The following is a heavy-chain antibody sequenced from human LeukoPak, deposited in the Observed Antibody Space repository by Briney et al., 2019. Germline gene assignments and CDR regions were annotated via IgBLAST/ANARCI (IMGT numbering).Heavy chain of an antibody. CDR1: GGSISSSGYY. Sequence: SETLSLTCTVSGGSISSSGYYWGWIRQPPGKGLEWIGSIYYSGSTYYNPSLKSRVTISVDTSKNQFSLKLSSVTAADTAVYYCARSNSGRYNVDWYFDLWGRGTLVPVSS. V-gene: IGHV4-39*01. J-gene: IGHJ2*01. D-gene: IGHD1-26*01. CDR3: ARSNSGRYNVDWYFDL. CDR2: IYYSGST.